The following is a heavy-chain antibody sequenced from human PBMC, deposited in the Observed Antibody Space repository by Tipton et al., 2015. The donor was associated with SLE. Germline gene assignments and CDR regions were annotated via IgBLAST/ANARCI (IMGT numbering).Heavy chain of an antibody. V-gene: IGHV4-61*10. CDR3: ARGILEPPDY. D-gene: IGHD1-1*01. J-gene: IGHJ4*02. CDR2: INHSGST. CDR1: GDSISSGSYY. Sequence: SLTCTVSGDSISSGSYYWSWLRQPAGKGLEYIGYINHSGSTNYNPSLKSRVTISVDTSKNQFSLKLSSVTAADTAVYYCARGILEPPDYWGQGTLVTVSS.